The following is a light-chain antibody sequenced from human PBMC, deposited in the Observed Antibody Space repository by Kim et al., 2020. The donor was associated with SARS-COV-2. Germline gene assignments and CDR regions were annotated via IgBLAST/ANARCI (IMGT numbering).Light chain of an antibody. J-gene: IGKJ4*01. V-gene: IGKV1-5*03. CDR1: QSIVSN. CDR2: EAS. CDR3: QHYFSYPLT. Sequence: GDRVTITCRASQSIVSNLAWYQQKPGKGPKLLIYEASNLQSGVPSRFSGAQSGTEFTPTISSLQPDDFATYYCQHYFSYPLTFGGGTKLEI.